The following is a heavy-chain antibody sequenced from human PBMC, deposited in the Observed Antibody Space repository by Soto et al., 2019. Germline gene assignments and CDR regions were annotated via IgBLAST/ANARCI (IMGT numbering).Heavy chain of an antibody. J-gene: IGHJ3*01. Sequence: QVQLQESGPGLVKPSQTLSLTCTVSGGSISSGDYYWSLIRQPPGNGLEWIGYIYYSGSTYYNPSLKSRVTISVEKSKNQCSRKRSSVTAADTAVYYCARVSGSYYGSAFDLWGQGTIVTGSS. CDR2: IYYSGST. CDR3: ARVSGSYYGSAFDL. CDR1: GGSISSGDYY. V-gene: IGHV4-30-4*01. D-gene: IGHD1-26*01.